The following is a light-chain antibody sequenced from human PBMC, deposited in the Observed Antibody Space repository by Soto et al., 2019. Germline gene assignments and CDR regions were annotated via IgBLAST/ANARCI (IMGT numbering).Light chain of an antibody. CDR2: KVS. J-gene: IGKJ4*01. CDR3: MQTAQFPLT. Sequence: DIVMTQTPLSSPVTLGQPASISCRSSQSLVHTNGNTYLSWLQQRPGQPPRLLLYKVSRRLSGVPDRFSGSEAGIDFTLTISRVEVEDVGVYYCMQTAQFPLTFGGGTKVEIK. CDR1: QSLVHTNGNTY. V-gene: IGKV2-24*01.